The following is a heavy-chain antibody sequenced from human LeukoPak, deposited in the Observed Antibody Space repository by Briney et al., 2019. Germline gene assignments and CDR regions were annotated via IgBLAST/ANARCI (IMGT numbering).Heavy chain of an antibody. CDR2: INHSGST. J-gene: IGHJ6*03. CDR1: GGSFSGYY. CDR3: ARGLVGYCSSTSCSHRPSFSMDV. V-gene: IGHV4-34*01. Sequence: SETLSLTCAVYGGSFSGYYWSWIRQRPGQGLEWIGEINHSGSTNYNPSPKSRVTISVDTSKNQFSLKLSSVTAADTAVYYCARGLVGYCSSTSCSHRPSFSMDVWGKGTTVTVSS. D-gene: IGHD2-2*01.